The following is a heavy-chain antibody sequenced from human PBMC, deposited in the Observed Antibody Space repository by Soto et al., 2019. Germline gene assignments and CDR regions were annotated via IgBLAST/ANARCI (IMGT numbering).Heavy chain of an antibody. Sequence: EVQLVESGGGLVEPGGSLRLSCAASGFSFPNAWMTWVRQAPGKGLAWVGRITNKENGEATKYAAPVKGRFTLSRDDSEHILYMQMASVQTERTAVYYCTPRRSGTNEWSFDYWGQGPLVTVSS. J-gene: IGHJ4*02. D-gene: IGHD3-10*01. CDR3: TPRRSGTNEWSFDY. V-gene: IGHV3-15*06. CDR1: GFSFPNAW. CDR2: ITNKENGEAT.